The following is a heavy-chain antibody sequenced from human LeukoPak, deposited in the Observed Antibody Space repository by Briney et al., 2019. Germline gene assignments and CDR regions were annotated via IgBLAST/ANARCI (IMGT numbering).Heavy chain of an antibody. CDR3: ARDQDIVVVVAATPLYYYYGMDV. D-gene: IGHD2-15*01. Sequence: ASVKVSCKASGYTFTGSYMHWVRQAPGHGLEWRGWINPNSGGTNYTQKFQGRVTMTRDTSISTAYMELSRLRSDDTAVYYCARDQDIVVVVAATPLYYYYGMDVWGQGTTVTVSS. J-gene: IGHJ6*02. CDR2: INPNSGGT. CDR1: GYTFTGSY. V-gene: IGHV1-2*02.